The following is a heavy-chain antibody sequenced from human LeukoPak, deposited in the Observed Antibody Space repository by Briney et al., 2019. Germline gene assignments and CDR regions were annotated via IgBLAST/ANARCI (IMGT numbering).Heavy chain of an antibody. V-gene: IGHV3-23*01. CDR3: APRIAPSPWGGFDY. J-gene: IGHJ4*02. CDR2: VSPRGGST. CDR1: GFTFSSYA. D-gene: IGHD6-13*01. Sequence: GGSLRLSCVASGFTFSSYAIGWVRQAPGKGLEWVSTVSPRGGSTYYADSVKGRFTISRVSSRNTVYLQMNSLRAEDTAVYYCAPRIAPSPWGGFDYWGQGTLVTVSS.